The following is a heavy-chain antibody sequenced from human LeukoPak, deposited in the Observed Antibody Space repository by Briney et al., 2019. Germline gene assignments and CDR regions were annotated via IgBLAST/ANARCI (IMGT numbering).Heavy chain of an antibody. D-gene: IGHD2-21*01. CDR3: AKGPAYDRGGY. CDR1: GFTFSSYA. J-gene: IGHJ4*02. Sequence: GGSLRLSCAASGFTFSSYAMSWFRQAPGKGLEWVSAISGSGGSTYYADSVKGRFTISRDNSKNTLYLQMNSLRAEDTAVYYCAKGPAYDRGGYWGQGTLVTVSS. CDR2: ISGSGGST. V-gene: IGHV3-23*01.